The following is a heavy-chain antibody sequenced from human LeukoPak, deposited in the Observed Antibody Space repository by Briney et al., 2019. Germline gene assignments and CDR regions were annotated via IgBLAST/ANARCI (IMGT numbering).Heavy chain of an antibody. J-gene: IGHJ4*02. V-gene: IGHV3-30*02. CDR3: PPLDDSFAFDY. Sequence: GGSLRLSCAASGFTFSSYGMHWVRQAPGKGLEWVSFTRYDGSNKYYADSVKGRFTISRDNSKNTLYLQMNSLRSQDTDDCAKPPLDDSFAFDYWGQGTLVTVSS. D-gene: IGHD5-18*01. CDR2: TRYDGSNK. CDR1: GFTFSSYG.